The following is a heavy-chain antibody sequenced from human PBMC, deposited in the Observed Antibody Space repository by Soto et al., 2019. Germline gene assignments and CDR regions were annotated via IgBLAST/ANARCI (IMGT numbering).Heavy chain of an antibody. V-gene: IGHV4-59*01. CDR2: IYYSGST. CDR3: ARRAIHYYDSSGCFDN. D-gene: IGHD3-22*01. J-gene: IGHJ4*02. CDR1: GGSISSYY. Sequence: PSETLSLTCTVSGGSISSYYWSWIRQPPGKGLEWIGYIYYSGSTNYNPSLKSRVTISVDTSKNQFSLKLSSVTAADTAVYYCARRAIHYYDSSGCFDNWGQGALVTLAS.